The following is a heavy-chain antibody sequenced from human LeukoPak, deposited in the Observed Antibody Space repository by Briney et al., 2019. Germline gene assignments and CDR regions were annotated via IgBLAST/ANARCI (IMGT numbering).Heavy chain of an antibody. Sequence: ASVKVSCKASGYTFTGYYMHWLRQAPGQGLEWMGWISPNSGGTNYAQKFQGRVTMTRDTSISTAYMELSRLRSDDTAVYYCAREGASGEFLNSMDVWGQGTTVTVSS. J-gene: IGHJ6*02. V-gene: IGHV1-2*02. D-gene: IGHD3-10*01. CDR2: ISPNSGGT. CDR3: AREGASGEFLNSMDV. CDR1: GYTFTGYY.